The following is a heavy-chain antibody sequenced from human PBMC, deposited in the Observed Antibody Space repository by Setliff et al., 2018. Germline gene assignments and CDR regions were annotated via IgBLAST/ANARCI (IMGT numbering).Heavy chain of an antibody. V-gene: IGHV1-2*04. D-gene: IGHD1-26*01. CDR2: INPNSGGT. CDR3: ARGPRYSGSYYVNY. J-gene: IGHJ4*02. CDR1: GYTFTGYY. Sequence: ASVKVSCKASGYTFTGYYMHWVRQAPGQGLEWMGWINPNSGGTNYAQKFQGWVTMTRDTSISTAYMELSRLRSEDTAVYYCARGPRYSGSYYVNYWGQGTLVTVSS.